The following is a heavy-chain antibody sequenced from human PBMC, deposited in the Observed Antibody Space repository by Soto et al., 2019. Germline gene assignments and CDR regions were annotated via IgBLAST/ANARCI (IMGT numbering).Heavy chain of an antibody. J-gene: IGHJ4*02. D-gene: IGHD2-8*02. CDR3: ARDKITGLFDY. V-gene: IGHV4-30-2*01. CDR2: IYHSGST. Sequence: PSETLSLTCAVSGGSIRSGGYSWSWIRQPPGKGLEWIGYIYHSGSTYYNPSLKSRVTISVDTSKNQFSLKLTSVTAADTAVYYCARDKITGLFDYWGQGTLVTVSS. CDR1: GGSIRSGGYS.